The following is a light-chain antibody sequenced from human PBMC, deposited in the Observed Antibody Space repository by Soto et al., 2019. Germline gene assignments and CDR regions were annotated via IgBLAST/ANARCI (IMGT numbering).Light chain of an antibody. CDR3: LQDCNYPLT. J-gene: IGKJ4*01. CDR2: AAS. V-gene: IGKV1-6*01. CDR1: QGIRND. Sequence: AIQMTQSPSSLSASVGDRVTITCRASQGIRNDLGWFQQKPGKAPKLLIYAASNLQRGVPSRFSGSGSGTDFTLTSSSLQPEDFAPDYCLQDCNYPLTFGGGTKVELK.